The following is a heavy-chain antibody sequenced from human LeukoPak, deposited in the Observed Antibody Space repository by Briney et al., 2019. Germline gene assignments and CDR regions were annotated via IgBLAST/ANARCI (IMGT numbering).Heavy chain of an antibody. V-gene: IGHV1-69*05. Sequence: SLKVSCKASGGTFSSYAISWVRQAPGQGLEWMGRIIPIFGTANYAQKFQGRVTITTDGSTSTAYMELSSLRSEDTAVYYCASQRVVVVQAATNAFDIWSQGTMVTVSS. CDR3: ASQRVVVVQAATNAFDI. J-gene: IGHJ3*02. D-gene: IGHD2-2*01. CDR1: GGTFSSYA. CDR2: IIPIFGTA.